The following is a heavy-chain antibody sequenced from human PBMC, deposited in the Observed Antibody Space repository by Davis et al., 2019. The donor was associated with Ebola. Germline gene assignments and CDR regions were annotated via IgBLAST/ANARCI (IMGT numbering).Heavy chain of an antibody. CDR1: GGSISVRSYY. Sequence: MPGGSLRLSCTVSGGSISVRSYYWAWVRHHPGKGLDWIAYISHTGNTNYNSALKGRLTMSVDTSRNQFSLKLSSVTAADTAVYYCARVVATTRYYYYYYGMDVWGQGTTVTVSS. V-gene: IGHV4-61*05. CDR3: ARVVATTRYYYYYYGMDV. J-gene: IGHJ6*02. CDR2: ISHTGNT. D-gene: IGHD5-12*01.